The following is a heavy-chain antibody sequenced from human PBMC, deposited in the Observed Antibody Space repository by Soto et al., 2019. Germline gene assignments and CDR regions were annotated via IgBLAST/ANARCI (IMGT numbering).Heavy chain of an antibody. J-gene: IGHJ4*02. CDR2: IDPRSGGT. CDR1: GYPFTTYY. D-gene: IGHD3-10*01. CDR3: ATDDYGLFPY. Sequence: HVQLVQSGTEVKKPGASVRVSCMVSGYPFTTYYIHWVRQAPGQGLEWMGWIDPRSGGTVYEQKFQGRVTMTRDTSISTVSMDLSGLTSYDTALYYCATDDYGLFPYWGQGSLVTVSS. V-gene: IGHV1-2*02.